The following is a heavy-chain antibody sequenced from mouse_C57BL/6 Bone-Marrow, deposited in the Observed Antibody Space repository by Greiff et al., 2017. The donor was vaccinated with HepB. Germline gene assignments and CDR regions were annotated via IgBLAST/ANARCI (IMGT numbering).Heavy chain of an antibody. J-gene: IGHJ3*01. V-gene: IGHV1-69*01. CDR1: GYTFTSYW. CDR2: IDPSDSYT. D-gene: IGHD3-3*01. CDR3: ARWGLPTLVGLAY. Sequence: VQLQQPGAELVMPGASVKLSCKASGYTFTSYWMHWVKQRPGQGLEWIGEIDPSDSYTNYNQKFKGKSTLTVDKSSSTAYMQLSSLTSEDSAVYYCARWGLPTLVGLAYWGQGTLVTVSA.